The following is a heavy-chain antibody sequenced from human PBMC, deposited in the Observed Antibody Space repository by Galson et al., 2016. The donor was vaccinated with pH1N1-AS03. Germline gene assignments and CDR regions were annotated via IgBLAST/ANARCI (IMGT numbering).Heavy chain of an antibody. Sequence: QSGAEVKKPGESLKISCKGSGYSFISYWIGWVRQMPGKGLELLGIIYPSDSDIRYSPSLQGPITISVDKTITTAFLQWTSLKPSDNGMYYCARLPVSATDPLYYFDLWGQGTLVTVSS. J-gene: IGHJ4*02. D-gene: IGHD2-15*01. V-gene: IGHV5-51*01. CDR1: GYSFISYW. CDR3: ARLPVSATDPLYYFDL. CDR2: IYPSDSDI.